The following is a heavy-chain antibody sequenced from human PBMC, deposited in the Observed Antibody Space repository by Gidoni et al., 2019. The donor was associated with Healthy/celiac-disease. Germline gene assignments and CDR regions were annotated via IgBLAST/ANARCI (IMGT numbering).Heavy chain of an antibody. D-gene: IGHD3-10*01. V-gene: IGHV3-53*01. CDR2: IYSGGST. CDR1: GFTVSSNY. Sequence: EVQLVESGGGLIQPGGSLSLSCAASGFTVSSNYMSWVRQAPGKGLEWVSVIYSGGSTYYADSVKGRFTISRDNSKNTLYLQMNSLRAEDTAVYYCARDPPELYGSGSYLGYWGQGTLVTVSS. CDR3: ARDPPELYGSGSYLGY. J-gene: IGHJ4*02.